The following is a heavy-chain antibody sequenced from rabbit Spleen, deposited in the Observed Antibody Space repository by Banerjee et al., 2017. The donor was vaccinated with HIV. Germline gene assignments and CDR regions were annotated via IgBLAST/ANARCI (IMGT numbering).Heavy chain of an antibody. CDR3: ARGSAAMTMVITGFYFNL. D-gene: IGHD2-1*01. V-gene: IGHV1S45*01. CDR2: IYGGSGGST. CDR1: GFSFSSGYY. Sequence: QEQLVESGGDLVKPGASLTLTCTASGFSFSSGYYMCWVRQAPGKGLEWIGCIYGGSGGSTWYASWAKGRFTISKTSSTTVTLQMASLTAADTATYFCARGSAAMTMVITGFYFNLWGPGTLVTVS. J-gene: IGHJ4*01.